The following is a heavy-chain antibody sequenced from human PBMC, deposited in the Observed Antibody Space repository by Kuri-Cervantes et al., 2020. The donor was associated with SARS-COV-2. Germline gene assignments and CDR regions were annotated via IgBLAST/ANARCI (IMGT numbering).Heavy chain of an antibody. J-gene: IGHJ3*02. D-gene: IGHD6-6*01. V-gene: IGHV1-69*10. CDR3: ASTLWEYSSASEGFAI. CDR1: GYTFTHYA. CDR2: IIPMLDIT. Sequence: SVKVSCKASGYTFTHYAINWVRQAPGQGLEWMGGIIPMLDITTYAQNFQGRLTFTADRATTTVYMEVSGLRSEDTAMYYCASTLWEYSSASEGFAIWGQGTMVTVSS.